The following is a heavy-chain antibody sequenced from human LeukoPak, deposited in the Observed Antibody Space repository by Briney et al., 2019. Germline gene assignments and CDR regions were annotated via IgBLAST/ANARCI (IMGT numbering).Heavy chain of an antibody. V-gene: IGHV3-7*05. J-gene: IGHJ4*02. D-gene: IGHD5-24*01. CDR2: IKQDGSEK. Sequence: GGSLRLSCAASGFTFSTYWMSWVRQAPGKGLEWVANIKQDGSEKYYVDSVKGRFTISRDNAKNSLYLQMNSLRADDTAVYYCARAFPADGFFYWGQGTLVTVSS. CDR1: GFTFSTYW. CDR3: ARAFPADGFFY.